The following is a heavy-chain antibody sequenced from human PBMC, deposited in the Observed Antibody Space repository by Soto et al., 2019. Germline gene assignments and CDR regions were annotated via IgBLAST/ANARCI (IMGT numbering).Heavy chain of an antibody. CDR2: INHSGST. CDR3: ARHDLYSGYGPRGPFDY. CDR1: GGSFSGYY. V-gene: IGHV4-34*01. J-gene: IGHJ4*02. Sequence: SETLCLTCAVYGGSFSGYYWSWIRQPPGKGLEWIGEINHSGSTNYNPSLKSRVTISVDTSKNQFSLKLSSVTAADTAVYYCARHDLYSGYGPRGPFDYWGQGALVTVSS. D-gene: IGHD5-12*01.